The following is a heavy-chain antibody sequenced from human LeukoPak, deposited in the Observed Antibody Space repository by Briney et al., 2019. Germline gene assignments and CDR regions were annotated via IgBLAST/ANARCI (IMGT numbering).Heavy chain of an antibody. J-gene: IGHJ6*02. CDR3: VRSALVYYYYYCIDV. V-gene: IGHV6-1*01. CDR2: TYYRSKWYN. D-gene: IGHD6-6*01. Sequence: SPTLSLTFAIAGDSVSSNSAAWNWIRQSPSRGLEWLGRTYYRSKWYNEYAVSAKSRITINPDTSKNQFSLQLNSVTPEDTAVYYCVRSALVYYYYYCIDVWGQGTTVTVSS. CDR1: GDSVSSNSAA.